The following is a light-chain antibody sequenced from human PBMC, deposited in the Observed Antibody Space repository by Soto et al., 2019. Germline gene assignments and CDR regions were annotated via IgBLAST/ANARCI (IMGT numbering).Light chain of an antibody. V-gene: IGLV1-40*01. J-gene: IGLJ1*01. Sequence: QPVLTQPPSVSGAPGQRVTISCTGSSSNIGAGYDVHWYQQLPGTAPKLLIYGNSNRPSGVPDRFSGSKSGTSASLAITGLQAEDEADYYCQSYDSRGYVFGTGTKVTVL. CDR2: GNS. CDR3: QSYDSRGYV. CDR1: SSNIGAGYD.